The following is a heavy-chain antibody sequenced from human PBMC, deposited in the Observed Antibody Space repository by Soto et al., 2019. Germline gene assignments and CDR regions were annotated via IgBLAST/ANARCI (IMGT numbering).Heavy chain of an antibody. CDR1: GGSISSYY. CDR2: IYYSGST. V-gene: IGHV4-59*01. CDR3: ASSIAAAGFDY. D-gene: IGHD6-13*01. Sequence: SETLSLTCTVSGGSISSYYWSWIRQPPGKGLEWIGYIYYSGSTNYNPSLKSRVTISVDTSKNQFSLKLSSVTAADTAVYYCASSIAAAGFDYWGQGTLVTVSS. J-gene: IGHJ4*02.